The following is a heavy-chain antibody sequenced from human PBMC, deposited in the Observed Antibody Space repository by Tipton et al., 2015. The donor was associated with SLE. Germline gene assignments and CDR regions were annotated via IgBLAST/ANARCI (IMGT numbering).Heavy chain of an antibody. CDR2: INWNGGST. J-gene: IGHJ2*01. CDR1: GFTFDDYG. V-gene: IGHV3-20*04. D-gene: IGHD6-19*01. CDR3: AKDASRGPSSGWYWYFDL. Sequence: SLRLSCAASGFTFDDYGMSWVRQAPGKGLEWVSGINWNGGSTGYADSVKGRLTISRDNAKNSLYLQMNSLRAEDTAVYYCAKDASRGPSSGWYWYFDLWGRGTLVTVSS.